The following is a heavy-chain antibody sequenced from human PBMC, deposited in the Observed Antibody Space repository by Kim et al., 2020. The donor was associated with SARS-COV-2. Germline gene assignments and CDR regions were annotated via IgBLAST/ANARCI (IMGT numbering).Heavy chain of an antibody. CDR3: VREPNY. Sequence: GSSRKHSESVHGRFTVSRDNAKKSLSLQMNSLTPEDTAVYYCVREPNYWGQGTLVTVSS. CDR2: GSSR. V-gene: IGHV3-11*01. J-gene: IGHJ4*02.